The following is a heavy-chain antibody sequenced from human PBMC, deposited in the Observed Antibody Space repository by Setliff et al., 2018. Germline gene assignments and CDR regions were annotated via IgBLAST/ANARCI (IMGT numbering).Heavy chain of an antibody. Sequence: KPSETLSLTCTVSGGSIRSSTHYWGWIRQPPGKGLEWIGYIYYSGSTNYNPSLKSRVTISVDTSKNQFSLKLSSVTAADTAVYYCARRGKYSSLVWGQGTLVTVSS. CDR2: IYYSGST. CDR1: GGSIRSSTHY. V-gene: IGHV4-61*05. CDR3: ARRGKYSSLV. D-gene: IGHD2-15*01. J-gene: IGHJ4*02.